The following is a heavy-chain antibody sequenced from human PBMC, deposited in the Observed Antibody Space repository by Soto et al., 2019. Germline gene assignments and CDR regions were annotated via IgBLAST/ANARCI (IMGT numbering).Heavy chain of an antibody. CDR2: INPSGGST. D-gene: IGHD4-17*01. CDR1: GYTFTSYY. Sequence: GASVKVSCKASGYTFTSYYMHWVRQAPGQGLEWTGIINPSGGSTSYAQKFQGRVTMTRDTSTSTVYMELSSLRSEDTAVYYCARVEGDDYGAQRAAFDIWGQGTMVTVSS. V-gene: IGHV1-46*01. J-gene: IGHJ3*02. CDR3: ARVEGDDYGAQRAAFDI.